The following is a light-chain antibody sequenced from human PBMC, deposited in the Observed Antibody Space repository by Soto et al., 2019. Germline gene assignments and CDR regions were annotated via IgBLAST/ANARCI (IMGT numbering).Light chain of an antibody. Sequence: SSQGISSYLAWYQQKPGKAPKLLIYAASTLQIGVPSRFSGSGSGTDFTLTISCLQSEDFATYYCQQYYSYPPTFGQGTKVDIK. CDR3: QQYYSYPPT. V-gene: IGKV1-8*01. J-gene: IGKJ1*01. CDR2: AAS. CDR1: QGISSY.